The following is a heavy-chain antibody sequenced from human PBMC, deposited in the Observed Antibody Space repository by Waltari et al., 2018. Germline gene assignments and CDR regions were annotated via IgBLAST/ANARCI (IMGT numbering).Heavy chain of an antibody. D-gene: IGHD6-19*01. CDR1: GYSFTTYR. CDR3: AREKGFSSGNFDY. V-gene: IGHV5-51*01. J-gene: IGHJ4*02. Sequence: EVQLVQSGAEVKKHGESLKISCKGSGYSFTTYRTGRVRQMPGKGLEWMGFIYPGDSDTRYSPSFQGQVTISVDTSISTAYLQWSTLKASDTAMYFCAREKGFSSGNFDYWGQGTVVTVSS. CDR2: IYPGDSDT.